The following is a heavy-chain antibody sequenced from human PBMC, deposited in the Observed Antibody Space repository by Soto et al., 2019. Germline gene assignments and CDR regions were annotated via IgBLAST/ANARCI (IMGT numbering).Heavy chain of an antibody. Sequence: ASVKVSCKASGYTFTGYYLHWVRQAPGQGLEWMGYINPDSGRTSYAQKFQGTVTMTRDTSITTAYLELSSLKYDDSAIFYCALSFSQTNIDVWGQGTTVTVSS. V-gene: IGHV1-2*02. J-gene: IGHJ6*01. CDR2: INPDSGRT. CDR1: GYTFTGYY. CDR3: ALSFSQTNIDV.